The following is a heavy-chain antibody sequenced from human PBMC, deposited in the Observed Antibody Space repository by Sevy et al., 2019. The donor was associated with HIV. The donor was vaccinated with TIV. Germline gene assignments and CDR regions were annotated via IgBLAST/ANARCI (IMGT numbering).Heavy chain of an antibody. D-gene: IGHD5-12*01. V-gene: IGHV4-38-2*01. J-gene: IGHJ5*01. CDR2: IYRSGTT. CDR3: ARALGMATFGQIRFDS. CDR1: SYSVGSDNY. Sequence: SETLSLTCAVSSYSVGSDNYWGWIRQSPGKGLEWIGIIYRSGTTYYNPSLKSRVTISVDTSKNQFSLKLSSVTASDTAVHFCARALGMATFGQIRFDSWGQGTLVTVSS.